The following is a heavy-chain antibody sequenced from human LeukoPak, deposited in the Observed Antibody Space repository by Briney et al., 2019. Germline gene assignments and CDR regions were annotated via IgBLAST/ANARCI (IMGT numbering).Heavy chain of an antibody. J-gene: IGHJ6*03. CDR1: GGSISSSSYY. CDR2: MYYSGST. V-gene: IGHV4-39*07. CDR3: ARDRDVDTATYYYYMDV. Sequence: SETLSLTCTVSGGSISSSSYYWGWIRQPPGRGLEWIGSMYYSGSTYYNPSLKSRVTISVDTSKNQFSLKLSSVTAADTAVYYCARDRDVDTATYYYYMDVWGKGTTVTVSS. D-gene: IGHD5-18*01.